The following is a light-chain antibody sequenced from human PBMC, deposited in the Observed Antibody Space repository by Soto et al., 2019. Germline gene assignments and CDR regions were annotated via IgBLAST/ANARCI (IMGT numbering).Light chain of an antibody. CDR2: GAS. J-gene: IGKJ1*01. CDR3: QHHNSYSQT. CDR1: QSIRHY. Sequence: DIQMTQSPPTLSASVGDRVTITCRASQSIRHYLAWYQQMPGKAPKLLIYGASTLQGGVPSRFSGSGSGTEFTLAISILQPDDFETYFCQHHNSYSQTFGQGTKVESK. V-gene: IGKV1-5*01.